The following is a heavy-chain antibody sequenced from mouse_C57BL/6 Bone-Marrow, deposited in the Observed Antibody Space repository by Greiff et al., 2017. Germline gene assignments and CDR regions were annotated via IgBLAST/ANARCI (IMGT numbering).Heavy chain of an antibody. J-gene: IGHJ2*01. CDR2: ISSGGDYI. CDR1: AFTFSSYA. CDR3: TRILYYYGSSWGFDY. V-gene: IGHV5-9-1*02. D-gene: IGHD1-1*01. Sequence: EVKLVESGEGLVKPGGSLKLSCAASAFTFSSYAMSWVRQTPEKRLEWVAYISSGGDYIYYADTVKGRFTISRDNARNTLYLQMSSLKSEDTAMYYCTRILYYYGSSWGFDYWGQGTTLTVSS.